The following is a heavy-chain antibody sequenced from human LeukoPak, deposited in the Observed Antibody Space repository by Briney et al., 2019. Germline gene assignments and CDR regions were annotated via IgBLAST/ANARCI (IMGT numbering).Heavy chain of an antibody. CDR3: AIRYGSGEKYYYYYFLDI. CDR1: RYTFTSYE. J-gene: IGHJ6*03. D-gene: IGHD3-10*01. Sequence: ASLKVSCKAPRYTFTSYELSWVPPDPGQGGECMAWMYPNSGNTGYVQKVQGRVTMTRNTSISTAYMKLSSRRSEDTAVYYWAIRYGSGEKYYYYYFLDIWGKGTTVTLSS. CDR2: MYPNSGNT. V-gene: IGHV1-8*01.